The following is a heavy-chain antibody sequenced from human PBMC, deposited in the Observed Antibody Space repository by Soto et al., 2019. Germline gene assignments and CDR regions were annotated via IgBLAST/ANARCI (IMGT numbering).Heavy chain of an antibody. CDR2: IYYTGNT. D-gene: IGHD6-19*01. CDR1: GGSVSSRGHY. CDR3: ARGALGQWLVYFDY. J-gene: IGHJ4*02. Sequence: SETLSLTCTVSGGSVSSRGHYWTWIRQPPGKGLEWIGYIYYTGNTNYNPSLNSRVTISIDTSKNQFSLKLTSVTAADTAVYYCARGALGQWLVYFDYWGQGTLVTVSS. V-gene: IGHV4-61*08.